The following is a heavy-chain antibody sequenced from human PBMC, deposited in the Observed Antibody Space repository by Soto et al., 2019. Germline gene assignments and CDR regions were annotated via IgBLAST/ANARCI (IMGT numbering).Heavy chain of an antibody. D-gene: IGHD3-3*01. CDR1: GFTFDDYA. Sequence: GGSLRLSCTASGFTFDDYAMSWVRQAPGKGLEWVGFIRGKAYGGTTEYAASVKGRFTISRDDSKSIAYLQMNSLKTEDTAVYYCTTLRITIFGVVIIPYDYWGQGTLVTVS. CDR2: IRGKAYGGTT. CDR3: TTLRITIFGVVIIPYDY. V-gene: IGHV3-49*04. J-gene: IGHJ4*02.